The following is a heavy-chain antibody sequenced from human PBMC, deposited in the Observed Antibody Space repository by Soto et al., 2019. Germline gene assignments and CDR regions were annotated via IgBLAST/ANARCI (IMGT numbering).Heavy chain of an antibody. CDR1: GYTFTNYG. CDR3: ARDLGRFLEWLFPPYYYYYMDV. D-gene: IGHD3-3*01. J-gene: IGHJ6*03. Sequence: GASVKVSCKASGYTFTNYGISWVRQAPGQGLEWMGWISAYNGNTNYAQKLQGRVTMTTDTSTSTAYMELRSLRSDDTAVYYCARDLGRFLEWLFPPYYYYYMDVWGKGTTVTVSS. CDR2: ISAYNGNT. V-gene: IGHV1-18*01.